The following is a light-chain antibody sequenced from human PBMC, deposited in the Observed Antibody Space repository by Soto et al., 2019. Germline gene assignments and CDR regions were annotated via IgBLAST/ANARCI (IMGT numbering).Light chain of an antibody. V-gene: IGKV3-20*01. Sequence: DTILTQSPGSLSLPPGDRATLFCRASQAVNNNYLAWFQRKPAQPPRLLIYGASTRATGIPDRFSGSGSGTDFTLTISRLELEDFAVYYCQHYGNSPPLTFGGGTTLEIK. CDR1: QAVNNNY. CDR3: QHYGNSPPLT. J-gene: IGKJ4*01. CDR2: GAS.